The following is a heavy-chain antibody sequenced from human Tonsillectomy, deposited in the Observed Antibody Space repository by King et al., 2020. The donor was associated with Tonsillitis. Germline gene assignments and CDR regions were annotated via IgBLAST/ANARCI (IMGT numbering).Heavy chain of an antibody. CDR3: ARGRICSSTSCYTRFLVNY. V-gene: IGHV3-11*01. J-gene: IGHJ4*02. D-gene: IGHD2-2*02. Sequence: VQLVESGGGLVKPGGSLRLSCAASGFTFSDYYMSWIRQAPGKGLEWVSYISSRGSTIYYADSVKGRFTISKDNDKNSMYLQMNSLRAEDTAVYYCARGRICSSTSCYTRFLVNYWGQGTLVTVSS. CDR2: ISSRGSTI. CDR1: GFTFSDYY.